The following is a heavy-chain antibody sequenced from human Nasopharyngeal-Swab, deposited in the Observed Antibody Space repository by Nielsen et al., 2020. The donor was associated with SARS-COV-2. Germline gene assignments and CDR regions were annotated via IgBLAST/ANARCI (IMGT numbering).Heavy chain of an antibody. J-gene: IGHJ2*01. D-gene: IGHD6-19*01. Sequence: WVRQAPGQGLEWMGIINPSGGSTSSAQKFQGRVTMTRDTSTSTVYMELGSLRSEDTAVYYCARELHSSGWGTPHWYFDLWGRGTLVTVSS. V-gene: IGHV1-46*01. CDR2: INPSGGST. CDR3: ARELHSSGWGTPHWYFDL.